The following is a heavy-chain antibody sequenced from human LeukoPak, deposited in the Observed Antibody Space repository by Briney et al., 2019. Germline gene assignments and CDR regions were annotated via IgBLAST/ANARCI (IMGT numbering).Heavy chain of an antibody. CDR1: GFTFSSYA. Sequence: PGGSLRLSCAASGFTFSSYAMSWVRQAPGKGLEWVSAISGSGGSTYYADSVKGRFTISRDNAKNSLYLQMNSLRAEDTALYYCAKDTDYYDSSGYYHVGAFDIWGQGTMVTVSS. V-gene: IGHV3-23*01. J-gene: IGHJ3*02. CDR2: ISGSGGST. D-gene: IGHD3-22*01. CDR3: AKDTDYYDSSGYYHVGAFDI.